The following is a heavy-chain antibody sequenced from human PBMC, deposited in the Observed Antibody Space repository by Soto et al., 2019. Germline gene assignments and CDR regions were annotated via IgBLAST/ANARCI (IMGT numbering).Heavy chain of an antibody. CDR1: GGSISRGDYY. V-gene: IGHV4-30-4*01. CDR2: IYYSGST. Sequence: SETLSLTCTVSGGSISRGDYYWSWIRQPPGKGLEWIGYIYYSGSTYYNPSLKSRVTISVDTSKNQFSLKLSSVTAADTAVYYCARSLIIVPRKYYFDYWGQGTLVTVSS. J-gene: IGHJ4*02. D-gene: IGHD2-8*01. CDR3: ARSLIIVPRKYYFDY.